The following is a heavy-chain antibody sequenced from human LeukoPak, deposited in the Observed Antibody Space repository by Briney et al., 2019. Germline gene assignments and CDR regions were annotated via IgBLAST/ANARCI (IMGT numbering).Heavy chain of an antibody. V-gene: IGHV4-34*01. CDR1: GGSISSYY. Sequence: PSETLSLTCTVSGGSISSYYWSWIRQPPGKGLEWIGEINHSGSTNYNPSLKSRVTISVDTSKNQFSLKLSSVTAADTAVYYCARLRYGDYSTWGQGTLVTVSS. J-gene: IGHJ5*02. CDR3: ARLRYGDYST. D-gene: IGHD4-17*01. CDR2: INHSGST.